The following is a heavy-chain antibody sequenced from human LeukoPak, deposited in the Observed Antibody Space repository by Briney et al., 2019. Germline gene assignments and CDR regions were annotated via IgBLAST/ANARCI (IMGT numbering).Heavy chain of an antibody. Sequence: ASVKVSCKASGYIFTSYVINGGRQATGPARELVGWMNPNSGNTGYAQKFQGRVTMTRNTSISTAYMELSSLRSEDTAVYYCARGRLMSIAARDDYWGQGTLVTVSS. CDR1: GYIFTSYV. V-gene: IGHV1-8*01. CDR3: ARGRLMSIAARDDY. J-gene: IGHJ4*02. D-gene: IGHD6-6*01. CDR2: MNPNSGNT.